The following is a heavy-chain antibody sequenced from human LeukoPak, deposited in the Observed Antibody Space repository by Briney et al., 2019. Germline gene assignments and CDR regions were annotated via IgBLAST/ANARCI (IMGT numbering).Heavy chain of an antibody. D-gene: IGHD2-8*01. J-gene: IGHJ5*02. Sequence: SETLSLTCTVSGGSISSSSYYWGWIRQPPGKGLEWIGSIYYSGSTYYNPSLKSRVTISVDRSKNQFSLKLSSVTAADTAVYYCARVFNGNWFDPWGQGTLVTVSS. CDR2: IYYSGST. CDR3: ARVFNGNWFDP. CDR1: GGSISSSSYY. V-gene: IGHV4-39*07.